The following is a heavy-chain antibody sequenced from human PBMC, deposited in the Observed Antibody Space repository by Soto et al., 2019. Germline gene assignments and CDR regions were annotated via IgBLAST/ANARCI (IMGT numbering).Heavy chain of an antibody. CDR3: ARDLGYCNSSGCFRNWFDP. CDR1: GYSFRTHG. J-gene: IGHJ5*02. CDR2: ISTYDDKT. D-gene: IGHD2-15*01. V-gene: IGHV1-18*01. Sequence: QVQLVQSGAEVKTPGSSVKVSCRASGYSFRTHGISWVRQAPGQGLEWMGWISTYDDKTNFPQKFQGRSTMTTDTYTSTAYLELRSLRSDDTAVYFCARDLGYCNSSGCFRNWFDPWGQGTLVTVSS.